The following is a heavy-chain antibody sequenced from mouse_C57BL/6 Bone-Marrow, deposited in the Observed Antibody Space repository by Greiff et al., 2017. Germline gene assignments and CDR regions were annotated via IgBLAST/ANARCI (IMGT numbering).Heavy chain of an antibody. J-gene: IGHJ4*01. CDR1: GYTFTSYW. CDR3: ARAGPLRDYAMDY. D-gene: IGHD1-1*01. Sequence: VKLQQPGAELVKPGASVKLSCKASGYTFTSYWMHWVKQRPGRGLEWIGRIDPNSGGTKYNEEFKSKATLTVDKPSSTAYMQLSSLTSEDSAVYYCARAGPLRDYAMDYWGQGTSVTVSS. CDR2: IDPNSGGT. V-gene: IGHV1-72*01.